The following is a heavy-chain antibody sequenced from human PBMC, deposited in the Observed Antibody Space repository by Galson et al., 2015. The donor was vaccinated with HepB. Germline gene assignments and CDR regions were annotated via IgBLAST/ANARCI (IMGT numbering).Heavy chain of an antibody. CDR3: ARDLRRRIVEDHAFDI. CDR1: GFTVSSNY. Sequence: SLRLSCAASGFTVSSNYMSWVRQAPGKGLEWVSVIYSGGSTYYADSVKGRFTISRDNSKNTLYLQMNSLRAEDTAVYYCARDLRRRIVEDHAFDIWGQGTMATVSS. J-gene: IGHJ3*02. V-gene: IGHV3-66*01. CDR2: IYSGGST. D-gene: IGHD1-26*01.